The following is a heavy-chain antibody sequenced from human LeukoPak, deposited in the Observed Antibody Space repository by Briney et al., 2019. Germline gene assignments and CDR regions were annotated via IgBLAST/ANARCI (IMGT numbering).Heavy chain of an antibody. V-gene: IGHV5-51*01. D-gene: IGHD6-6*01. CDR3: ARLNGGSSSAFDI. CDR1: RYAFTNYR. CDR2: IYPGDSDT. Sequence: RGESLKISCKATRYAFTNYRIGWVRQMPGKGLEWVGIIYPGDSDTRYSPSFQGQVTISADKSITTAYLQWSNLKSSDTAIYYCARLNGGSSSAFDIWGHGTMVTVSS. J-gene: IGHJ3*02.